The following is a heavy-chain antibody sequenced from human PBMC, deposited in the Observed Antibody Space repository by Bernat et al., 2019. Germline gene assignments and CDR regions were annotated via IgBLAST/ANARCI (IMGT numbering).Heavy chain of an antibody. CDR3: TTVDIVATSFVSY. J-gene: IGHJ4*02. Sequence: EVQLVESGGGLVKPGGSLRLSRVAPGFTFSNAWMSWVRQAPGKGLDWVGRIKIKTDGGTTDYAAPVKGRFTISRDDSKNTLYLQMNSLKTEDTAVYYSTTVDIVATSFVSYWGQGTLVTVSS. CDR1: GFTFSNAW. D-gene: IGHD5-12*01. CDR2: IKIKTDGGTT. V-gene: IGHV3-15*05.